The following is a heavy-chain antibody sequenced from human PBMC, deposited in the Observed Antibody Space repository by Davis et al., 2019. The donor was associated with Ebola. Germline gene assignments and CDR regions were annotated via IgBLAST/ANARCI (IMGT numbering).Heavy chain of an antibody. CDR3: AKERWTGVVTPTPHMDV. Sequence: GESLKISCAASGFTFSNYGMFWVRQAPGKGLEWLTFIRYDGSNNYYADPVKGRFTISRDDSKNTVYLQMNSLRAEDTSVYYCAKERWTGVVTPTPHMDVWGQGITVIVSS. J-gene: IGHJ6*02. CDR2: IRYDGSNN. D-gene: IGHD3-3*01. CDR1: GFTFSNYG. V-gene: IGHV3-30*02.